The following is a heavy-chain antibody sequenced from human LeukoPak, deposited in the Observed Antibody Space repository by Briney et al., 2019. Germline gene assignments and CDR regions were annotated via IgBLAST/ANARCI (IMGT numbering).Heavy chain of an antibody. Sequence: GGSLRLSCAASGFTFSSYETNWVRQAPGKGLEWVSYISSSGSTIYYADSVKGRFTISRDNAKNSLYLQMNSLRAEDTAVYYCARAFYGSGSYMSYYYYGMDVWGQGTTVTVSS. CDR2: ISSSGSTI. J-gene: IGHJ6*02. CDR1: GFTFSSYE. V-gene: IGHV3-48*03. CDR3: ARAFYGSGSYMSYYYYGMDV. D-gene: IGHD3-10*01.